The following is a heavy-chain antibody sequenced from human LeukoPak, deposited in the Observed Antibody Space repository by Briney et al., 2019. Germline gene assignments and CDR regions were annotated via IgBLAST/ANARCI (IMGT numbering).Heavy chain of an antibody. V-gene: IGHV3-74*01. J-gene: IGHJ4*02. CDR2: TSSDGSTT. CDR3: ARPRAGYSVFDY. CDR1: GFTFSSYW. D-gene: IGHD6-13*01. Sequence: GGSLRLSCAASGFTFSSYWMHWVRQAPGKGLVWVSRTSSDGSTTTYADSVKGRFTISRDNAENTLYLQMNSLRAEDTAVYYCARPRAGYSVFDYWGQGTLVTVSS.